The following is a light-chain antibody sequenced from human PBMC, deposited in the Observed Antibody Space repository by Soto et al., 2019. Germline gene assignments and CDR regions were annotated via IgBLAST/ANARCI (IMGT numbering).Light chain of an antibody. CDR3: HQYGITSWT. J-gene: IGKJ1*01. CDR1: QSVSTNF. V-gene: IGKV3-20*01. Sequence: EIVLTQSPGTLSLSPGEGATLSCRASQSVSTNFFAWYQQKPGQAPRLLIYGASTRATGIPDRFSGSGSGTDFTITISRLEPEDFAVYYCHQYGITSWTFGQGTKV. CDR2: GAS.